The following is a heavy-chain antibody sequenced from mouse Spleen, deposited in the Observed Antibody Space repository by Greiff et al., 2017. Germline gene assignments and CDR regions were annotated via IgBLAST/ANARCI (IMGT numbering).Heavy chain of an antibody. J-gene: IGHJ2*01. CDR3: ARFITTVVATWDYFDY. CDR2: IDPNSGGT. D-gene: IGHD1-1*01. CDR1: GYTFTSYW. V-gene: IGHV1-72*01. Sequence: QVQLQQPGAELVKPGASVKLSCKASGYTFTSYWMHWVKQRPGRGLEWIGRIDPNSGGTKYNEKFKSKATLTVDKPSSTAYMQLSSLTSEDSAVYYCARFITTVVATWDYFDYWGQGTTLTVSS.